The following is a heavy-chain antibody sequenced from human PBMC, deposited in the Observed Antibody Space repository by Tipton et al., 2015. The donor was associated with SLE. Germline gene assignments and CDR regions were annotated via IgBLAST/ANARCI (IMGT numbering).Heavy chain of an antibody. CDR3: ASTWGSGAFDI. CDR1: GFTVSSNY. J-gene: IGHJ3*02. Sequence: SLRLSCAASGFTVSSNYMSWVRQAPGKGLEWVSLIYSGGGTYYADSVKGRFTISRDNSKNTLYLQMNSLRAEDTAVYYCASTWGSGAFDIWGQGTMVTVSS. D-gene: IGHD7-27*01. V-gene: IGHV3-66*02. CDR2: IYSGGGT.